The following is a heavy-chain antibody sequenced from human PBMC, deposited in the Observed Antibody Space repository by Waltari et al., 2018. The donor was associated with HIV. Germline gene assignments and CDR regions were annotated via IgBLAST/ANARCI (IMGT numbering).Heavy chain of an antibody. CDR3: ARSIAARRHNWFDP. D-gene: IGHD6-6*01. CDR2: MNPNSGNT. CDR1: GYTFTSYD. J-gene: IGHJ5*02. V-gene: IGHV1-8*01. Sequence: QVQLVQSGAEVKKPGASVKVSCKASGYTFTSYDINWVRQATGQGLEWMGWMNPNSGNTGYDQKFQGRVTMTRNTSISTAYMELSSLRSEDTAVYYCARSIAARRHNWFDPWGQGTLVTVSS.